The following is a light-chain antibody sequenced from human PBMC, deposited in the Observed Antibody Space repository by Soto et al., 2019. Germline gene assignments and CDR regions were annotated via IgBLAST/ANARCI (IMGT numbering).Light chain of an antibody. J-gene: IGKJ4*01. CDR1: QSVSNNF. CDR2: GAS. V-gene: IGKV3-20*01. Sequence: IVLMQSTRTLSLAPGDRATLSCRASQSVSNNFLDWYQQKPGQAPRLLIDGASSRATGTPDRFSGSGSGTDFTLTISSLQPEDFAVYYCQQYGNSPPLTFGGGTKVEIK. CDR3: QQYGNSPPLT.